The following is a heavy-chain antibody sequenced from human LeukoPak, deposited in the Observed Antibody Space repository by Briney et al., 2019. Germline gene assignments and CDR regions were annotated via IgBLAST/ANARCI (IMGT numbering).Heavy chain of an antibody. V-gene: IGHV3-21*05. CDR2: INSRSNDI. Sequence: GGSLRLSCAASGFTFSNYGMNWVRQAPGKGLEWLSYINSRSNDIYYADSVKGRFTISRDNAKNSLYLQMNTLRAEDTAFYYCARGSPYSYGDHRNGFDIWGQGTMVTVSS. CDR1: GFTFSNYG. D-gene: IGHD4-17*01. CDR3: ARGSPYSYGDHRNGFDI. J-gene: IGHJ3*02.